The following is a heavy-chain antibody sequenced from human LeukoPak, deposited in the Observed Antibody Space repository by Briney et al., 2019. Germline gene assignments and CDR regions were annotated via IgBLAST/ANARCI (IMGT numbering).Heavy chain of an antibody. Sequence: PGGSLRLSCAASGFTFSNYAMYWVRQAPGKGLEWVADISYDGSNRYYADSVKGRFTISRDNSKNTLYLQMNSLRVEDTAVYYCARGPYGDSWGQGTPVTVSS. J-gene: IGHJ4*02. D-gene: IGHD4-17*01. CDR1: GFTFSNYA. CDR2: ISYDGSNR. CDR3: ARGPYGDS. V-gene: IGHV3-30-3*01.